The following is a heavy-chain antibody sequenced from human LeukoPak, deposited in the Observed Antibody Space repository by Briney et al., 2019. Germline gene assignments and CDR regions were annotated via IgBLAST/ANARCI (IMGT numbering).Heavy chain of an antibody. V-gene: IGHV4-39*07. J-gene: IGHJ5*02. CDR3: ARDKRMKVITSTLVTDGFDP. CDR1: GGSISSSSYY. D-gene: IGHD5-18*01. Sequence: SETLSLTCTVSGGSISSSSYYWGWIRQSPGKGLEWIGSMHSSGNTYYNPSLKSRVTISVDTSKNQFSLNLTSVTAADTALFFCARDKRMKVITSTLVTDGFDPWGQGILVTVSS. CDR2: MHSSGNT.